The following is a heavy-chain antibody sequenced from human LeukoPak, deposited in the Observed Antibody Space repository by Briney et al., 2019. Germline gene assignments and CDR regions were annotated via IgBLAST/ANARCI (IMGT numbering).Heavy chain of an antibody. CDR3: ARVSGPGMNEYYHL. CDR1: GFTFSGAW. J-gene: IGHJ4*02. CDR2: INDDGSST. V-gene: IGHV3-74*01. D-gene: IGHD2-2*01. Sequence: PGGSLRLSCAASGFTFSGAWMDWVRQAPGKGLMWVSRINDDGSSTRHADSVKGRFTISRDNAKNTLYLQMNSLRAEDTAVYYCARVSGPGMNEYYHLWGQGTLVTVSS.